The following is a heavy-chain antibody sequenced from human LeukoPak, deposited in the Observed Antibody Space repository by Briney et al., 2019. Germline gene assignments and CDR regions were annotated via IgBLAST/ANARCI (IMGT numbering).Heavy chain of an antibody. V-gene: IGHV1-2*02. CDR2: INPNSGGT. CDR1: GYTFTGHY. Sequence: ASVKVSCKASGYTFTGHYMHWVRQAPGQGLEWMGWINPNSGGTNYAQKFQGRVTMTRDTSISTAYMELSRLRSDDTAVYYCARVRKTTYWFDPWGQGTLVTVSS. D-gene: IGHD4-11*01. CDR3: ARVRKTTYWFDP. J-gene: IGHJ5*02.